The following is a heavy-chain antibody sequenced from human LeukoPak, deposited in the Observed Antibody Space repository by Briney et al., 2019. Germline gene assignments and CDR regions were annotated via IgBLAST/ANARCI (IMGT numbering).Heavy chain of an antibody. J-gene: IGHJ4*02. CDR3: AGVKQLLPVDY. CDR1: GYTFTNYG. Sequence: ASVKVSCKASGYTFTNYGISWVRQAPGQGLERMGWISAYNGNTNYAQKLQGRVTMTTDTSTSTAYMELRSLRSDDTAVYYCAGVKQLLPVDYWGQGTLVTVSS. V-gene: IGHV1-18*01. D-gene: IGHD2-15*01. CDR2: ISAYNGNT.